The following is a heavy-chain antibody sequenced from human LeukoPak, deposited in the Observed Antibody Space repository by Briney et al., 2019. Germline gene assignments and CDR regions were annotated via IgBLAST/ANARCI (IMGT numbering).Heavy chain of an antibody. J-gene: IGHJ4*02. CDR3: AKVRAGHFFDY. CDR2: ISGTGGST. Sequence: GGSLRLSCAASGFTFSHYAMSWVRQAPGKGLEWVSSISGTGGSTYYADSVKGRFAISSDNSKNTLYLQMDSLRAEDTAVYYCAKVRAGHFFDYWGQGTLVTVSS. V-gene: IGHV3-23*01. CDR1: GFTFSHYA. D-gene: IGHD6-19*01.